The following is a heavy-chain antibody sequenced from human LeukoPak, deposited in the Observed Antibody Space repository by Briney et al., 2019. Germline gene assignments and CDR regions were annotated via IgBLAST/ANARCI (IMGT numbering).Heavy chain of an antibody. J-gene: IGHJ4*02. Sequence: SETLSLTCTVSGGSISSSSYYWGWIRQPPGKGLEWIGYIYYSGSTNYNPSLKSRVTISVDTSKNQFSLQLNSVTPEDTAVYYCARDNLEGYYFDYWGQGTLVTVSS. CDR3: ARDNLEGYYFDY. CDR1: GGSISSSSYY. D-gene: IGHD5-24*01. V-gene: IGHV4-61*05. CDR2: IYYSGST.